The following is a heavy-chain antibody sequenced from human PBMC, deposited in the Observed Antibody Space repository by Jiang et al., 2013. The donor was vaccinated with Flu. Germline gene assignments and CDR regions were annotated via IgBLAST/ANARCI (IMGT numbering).Heavy chain of an antibody. CDR3: ASETSRGWGRGGFDY. Sequence: KGRFTISRDNAKNSLYLQMNSLRAEDTAVYHCASETSRGWGRGGFDYWGQGALVTVSS. J-gene: IGHJ4*02. V-gene: IGHV3-11*05. D-gene: IGHD3-10*01.